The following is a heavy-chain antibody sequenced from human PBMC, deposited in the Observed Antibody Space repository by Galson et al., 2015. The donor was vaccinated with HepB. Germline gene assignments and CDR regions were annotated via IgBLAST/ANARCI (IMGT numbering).Heavy chain of an antibody. CDR1: GGTFSRYA. CDR2: IIPIFGTA. Sequence: SVKVSCKASGGTFSRYAISWVRQAPGQGLEWMGGIIPIFGTANYAQKFQGRVTITADESTSTAYMELSSLRSEDTAVYYCARAYYDSSGYYYQYYYYYGMDVWGQGTTVTVSS. D-gene: IGHD3-22*01. V-gene: IGHV1-69*13. CDR3: ARAYYDSSGYYYQYYYYYGMDV. J-gene: IGHJ6*02.